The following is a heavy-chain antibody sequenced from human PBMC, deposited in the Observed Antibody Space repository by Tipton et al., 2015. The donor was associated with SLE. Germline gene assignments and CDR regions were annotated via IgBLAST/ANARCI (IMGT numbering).Heavy chain of an antibody. J-gene: IGHJ5*02. CDR1: GGSISSYY. CDR2: IYYSGST. CDR3: ARDWSSGWYNWFDP. V-gene: IGHV4-39*07. D-gene: IGHD6-19*01. Sequence: TLSLTCTVSGGSISSYYWGWIRQPPGKGLEWIGSIYYSGSTYYNPSLKSRVTISVDTSKNQFSLKLSSVTAADTAVYYCARDWSSGWYNWFDPWGQGTLVTVSS.